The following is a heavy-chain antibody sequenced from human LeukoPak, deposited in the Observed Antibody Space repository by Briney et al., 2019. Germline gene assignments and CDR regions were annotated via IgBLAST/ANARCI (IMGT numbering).Heavy chain of an antibody. V-gene: IGHV5-51*01. J-gene: IGHJ4*02. Sequence: GESLKIYCKGSGYSFTSYWIGWVRQMPGKGLEWMGVIYPGDSDPRYSPSFQGHVTISADKSIRTAYLQWSSLKASDTAMYYCARRDVVPAAYFDYWGQGTLVTVSS. CDR1: GYSFTSYW. CDR3: ARRDVVPAAYFDY. D-gene: IGHD2-2*01. CDR2: IYPGDSDP.